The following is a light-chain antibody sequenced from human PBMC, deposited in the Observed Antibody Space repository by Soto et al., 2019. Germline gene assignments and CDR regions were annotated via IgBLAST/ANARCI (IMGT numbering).Light chain of an antibody. CDR2: GAS. CDR1: QSVSSN. CDR3: QQYDTWPRT. J-gene: IGKJ1*01. Sequence: EVVLTQSPASLSVPPGERATLSCRASQSVSSNFAWYLQKPGQAPRLLIYGASTRATAVPARFTASGSGTEFTLTISSLQSDDFGVYYCQQYDTWPRTFGQGTKVDIK. V-gene: IGKV3-15*01.